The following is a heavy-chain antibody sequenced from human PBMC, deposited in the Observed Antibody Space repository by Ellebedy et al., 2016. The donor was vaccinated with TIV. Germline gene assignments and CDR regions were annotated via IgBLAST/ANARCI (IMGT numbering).Heavy chain of an antibody. Sequence: MPSETLSLTCAVSGLSISSSNWWTCVRQPPGKGLEWIGEIYDSGSTNYNPSLKSRVTISVDKSKNQFSLKLSSVTAADTAVYYCAREGDTAMVHGKDVWGQGTTVTISS. CDR1: GLSISSSNW. CDR2: IYDSGST. CDR3: AREGDTAMVHGKDV. D-gene: IGHD5-18*01. V-gene: IGHV4-4*02. J-gene: IGHJ6*02.